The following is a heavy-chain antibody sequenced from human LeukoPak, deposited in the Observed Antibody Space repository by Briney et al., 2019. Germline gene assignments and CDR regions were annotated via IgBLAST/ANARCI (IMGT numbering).Heavy chain of an antibody. CDR3: AKDDAWIQFND. D-gene: IGHD5-24*01. CDR2: ISGSGTNT. CDR1: GFTFSSYA. V-gene: IGHV3-23*01. Sequence: GGSLRLSCAASGFTFSSYAMNWVRQAPGKGLEWVSGISGSGTNTDYIDSVKGRFTVSRDNSKNTVYLQINSLRDEDTAVYYCAKDDAWIQFNDWGQGTLVTVSS. J-gene: IGHJ4*02.